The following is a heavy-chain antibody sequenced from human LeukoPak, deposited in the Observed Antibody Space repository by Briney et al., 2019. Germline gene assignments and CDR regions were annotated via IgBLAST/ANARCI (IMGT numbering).Heavy chain of an antibody. CDR2: IYYSGST. CDR3: ARVLRYFGGFDP. J-gene: IGHJ5*02. Sequence: SETLSLTCTVSGGSISSYYWSWIRQPPGKGLEWIGYIYYSGSTRYNPPLKSRVTISLDTSKNQFSLKLSSVTAADTAVYYCARVLRYFGGFDPWGQGTLVTVFS. CDR1: GGSISSYY. D-gene: IGHD3-9*01. V-gene: IGHV4-59*08.